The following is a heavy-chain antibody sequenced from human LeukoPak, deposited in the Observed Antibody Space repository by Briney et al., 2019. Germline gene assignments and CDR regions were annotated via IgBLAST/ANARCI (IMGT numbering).Heavy chain of an antibody. V-gene: IGHV3-23*01. CDR3: ANCYYDSSRTWSDL. Sequence: PGGSLRLSCPATGFTFTNYAMNWLRQAPGKGLEWVSSISGTGTSTFYADSVKGRSTISRDNSKNTLYLQMKSLRAEDTAVYDCANCYYDSSRTWSDLWGQGTLLTVSS. D-gene: IGHD3-22*01. J-gene: IGHJ4*02. CDR2: ISGTGTST. CDR1: GFTFTNYA.